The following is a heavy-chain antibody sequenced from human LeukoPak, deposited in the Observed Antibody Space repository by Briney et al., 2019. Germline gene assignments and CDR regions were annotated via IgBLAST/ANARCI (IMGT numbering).Heavy chain of an antibody. Sequence: SSETLSLTCTVSGGSISSYYWSWIRQPPGKGLERIGYIYYSGSTNYNPSLKSRVTISVDTSKNQFSLKLSSVTAADTAVYYCARSVDCSGGSCYYGRREFDYWGQGTLVTVSS. D-gene: IGHD2-15*01. V-gene: IGHV4-59*08. J-gene: IGHJ4*02. CDR2: IYYSGST. CDR3: ARSVDCSGGSCYYGRREFDY. CDR1: GGSISSYY.